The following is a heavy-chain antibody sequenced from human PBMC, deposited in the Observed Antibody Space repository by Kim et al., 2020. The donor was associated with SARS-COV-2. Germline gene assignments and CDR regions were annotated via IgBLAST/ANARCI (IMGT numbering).Heavy chain of an antibody. V-gene: IGHV1-2*02. J-gene: IGHJ6*02. Sequence: ASVKVSCKASGYTFTGYYMHWVRQAPGQGLEWMGWINPNSGGTNYAQKFQGRVTRTRDTSISTAYMELSRLRSDDTAVYYCAREYYDFWSGSPPDYYYYGMDVWGQGTTVTVSS. CDR2: INPNSGGT. D-gene: IGHD3-3*01. CDR3: AREYYDFWSGSPPDYYYYGMDV. CDR1: GYTFTGYY.